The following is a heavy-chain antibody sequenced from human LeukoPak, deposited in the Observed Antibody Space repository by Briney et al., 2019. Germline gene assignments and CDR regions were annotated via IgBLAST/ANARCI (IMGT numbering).Heavy chain of an antibody. D-gene: IGHD3-9*01. V-gene: IGHV4-39*07. CDR3: ARVLREYILTGYYYSNRKPSERYNWFDP. CDR2: ISYSGST. Sequence: SETLSLTCTVSGGSISSSRYYWGWIRQPPGKGLEWIGSISYSGSTYYNPSLKSRVTISVDTSKNQFSLKLSSVTAADTAVYYCARVLREYILTGYYYSNRKPSERYNWFDPWGQGTLVTVSS. CDR1: GGSISSSRYY. J-gene: IGHJ5*02.